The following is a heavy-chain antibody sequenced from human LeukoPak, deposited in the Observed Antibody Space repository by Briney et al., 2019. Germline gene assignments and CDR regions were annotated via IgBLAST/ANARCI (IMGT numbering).Heavy chain of an antibody. D-gene: IGHD6-19*01. CDR3: AREGYSSGLGAFDI. J-gene: IGHJ3*02. Sequence: PGGSLRLSCAASGFTFSGCSMNWVRQAPGKGLEWVSSISSSSSYIYYADSVKGRFTISRDNAKNSLYLQMNSLRAEDTAVYYCAREGYSSGLGAFDIWGQGTMVTVSS. CDR2: ISSSSSYI. CDR1: GFTFSGCS. V-gene: IGHV3-21*01.